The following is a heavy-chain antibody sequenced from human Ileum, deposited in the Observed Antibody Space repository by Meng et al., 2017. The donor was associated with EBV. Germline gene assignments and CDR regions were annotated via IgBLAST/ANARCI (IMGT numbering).Heavy chain of an antibody. CDR1: GVSSSVDSW. D-gene: IGHD1-7*01. J-gene: IGHJ4*02. Sequence: LEGPGPGLLKPSGTLSLTCTVYGVSSSVDSWWSWVRPPPGKVLEWIGEVYHRGDTNYNPSLKSRVDISVDKSKNQFYLSLFSVTAADTAVYYCGRDQGRELINHWGQGTLVTVSS. CDR3: GRDQGRELINH. V-gene: IGHV4-4*02. CDR2: VYHRGDT.